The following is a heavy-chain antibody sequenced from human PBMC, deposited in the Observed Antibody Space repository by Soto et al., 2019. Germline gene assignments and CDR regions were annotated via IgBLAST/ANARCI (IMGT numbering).Heavy chain of an antibody. Sequence: EVQLVESGGGVVQPGGSLRLSCAASGFTFSSYGMNWVRQAPGKGLVWVSGINWNGGSKGYADSGKGRFTISRDNGKNPLDMEMNSMRGEDTALYHCARDLYGGYGNQYWGQGTLVTVFS. CDR3: ARDLYGGYGNQY. CDR1: GFTFSSYG. CDR2: INWNGGSK. J-gene: IGHJ4*02. D-gene: IGHD4-17*01. V-gene: IGHV3-20*01.